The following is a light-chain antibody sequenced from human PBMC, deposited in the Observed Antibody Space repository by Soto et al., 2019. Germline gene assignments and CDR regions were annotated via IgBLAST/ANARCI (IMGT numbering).Light chain of an antibody. Sequence: AITLSKSPSSLSASPGDRATLTCRASQGIRTSVAWYQQQPGNAPMLLIYDASSVEAGVPSRFSGSGSGTDFTLTISSLQPEDFATYYCQHVSNYPLIFGQGTRLENK. CDR3: QHVSNYPLI. J-gene: IGKJ5*01. CDR1: QGIRTS. CDR2: DAS. V-gene: IGKV1D-13*01.